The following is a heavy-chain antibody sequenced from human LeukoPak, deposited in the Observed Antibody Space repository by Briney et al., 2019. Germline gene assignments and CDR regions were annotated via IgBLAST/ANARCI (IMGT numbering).Heavy chain of an antibody. V-gene: IGHV1-69*01. CDR2: IIPIFGTA. CDR3: ARGVGYYGSGSQPPYYYYGMDV. CDR1: GGTFSSYA. J-gene: IGHJ6*02. Sequence: SVKVSCKASGGTFSSYAISWVRQAPGQGLEWMGGIIPIFGTANYAQKFQGRVTITADESTSTAYMELSSLRSEDTAVYYCARGVGYYGSGSQPPYYYYGMDVWGQGTTVTVSS. D-gene: IGHD3-10*01.